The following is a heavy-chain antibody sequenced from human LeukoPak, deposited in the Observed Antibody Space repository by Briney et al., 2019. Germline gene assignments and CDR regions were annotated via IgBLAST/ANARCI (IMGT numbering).Heavy chain of an antibody. Sequence: GGSLRLSCAVSGFTFSSYEMNWVRQAPGKGLEWVSYISSGGSTIYYADSVKGRFTISRDNAKNSLYLQMNSLRAEDTAVYYCARGPASGWYYYYMDVWGKGTTVTISS. CDR1: GFTFSSYE. CDR3: ARGPASGWYYYYMDV. J-gene: IGHJ6*03. CDR2: ISSGGSTI. D-gene: IGHD6-19*01. V-gene: IGHV3-48*03.